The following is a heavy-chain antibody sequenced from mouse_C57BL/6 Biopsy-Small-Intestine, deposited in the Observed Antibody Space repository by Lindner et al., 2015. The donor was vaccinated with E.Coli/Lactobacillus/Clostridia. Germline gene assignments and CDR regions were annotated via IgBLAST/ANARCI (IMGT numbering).Heavy chain of an antibody. J-gene: IGHJ4*01. CDR2: IYYSGTI. D-gene: IGHD2-3*01. Sequence: VQLQESGPGLVKPSQTVFLTCTVTGISITTGNYRWSWIRQFPGNKLEWIGYIYYSGTITYNPSLTSRTTITRDTPKNQFFLEMNSLTAEDTATYYCARDRGDDPLYYYAMDYWGSRNLSHRLL. CDR3: ARDRGDDPLYYYAMDY. V-gene: IGHV3-5*01. CDR1: GISITTGNYR.